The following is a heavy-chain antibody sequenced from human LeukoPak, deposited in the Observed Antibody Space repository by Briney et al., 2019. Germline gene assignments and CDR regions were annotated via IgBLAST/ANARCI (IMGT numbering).Heavy chain of an antibody. J-gene: IGHJ6*02. V-gene: IGHV4-61*01. CDR1: GGSVSSGTYY. Sequence: SQTLSLTCTVSGGSVSSGTYYWSWIRQPPGKGLEWIGYISYTGNTNYNPSLKSRVTISVDTSKNQFSLKLSSVTAADTAVYYCARDYCSSTTCYDSYYYGMDVWGQGTTVTVSS. CDR3: ARDYCSSTTCYDSYYYGMDV. D-gene: IGHD2-2*01. CDR2: ISYTGNT.